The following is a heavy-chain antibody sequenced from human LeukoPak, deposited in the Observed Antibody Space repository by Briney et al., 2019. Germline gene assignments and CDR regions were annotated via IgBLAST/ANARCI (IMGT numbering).Heavy chain of an antibody. J-gene: IGHJ5*01. V-gene: IGHV3-33*01. Sequence: QSGGSLRLSCAASGFTFSSYGMHWVRQAPGKGLEWVAVIWYDGSNKYYSDSAKGRFTISRDNSNSLISLQMNDLTTEDTAVYYCAREKFDSWGQGTLVTVSP. CDR2: IWYDGSNK. CDR1: GFTFSSYG. CDR3: AREKFDS.